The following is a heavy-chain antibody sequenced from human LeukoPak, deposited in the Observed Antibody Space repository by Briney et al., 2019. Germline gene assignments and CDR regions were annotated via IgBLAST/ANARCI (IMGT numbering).Heavy chain of an antibody. CDR3: ARVFDSGSQAYFYYMDV. D-gene: IGHD3-10*01. V-gene: IGHV4-39*07. J-gene: IGHJ6*03. CDR2: IYYTGST. Sequence: PSETLSLTCTVSGGSISSSSYYWAWIRQPPGTGLEWIGSIYYTGSTYYNPSLKSRVTISVDTSKNQFSLRLSSVTAADTAVYYCARVFDSGSQAYFYYMDVWGKGTTVTISS. CDR1: GGSISSSSYY.